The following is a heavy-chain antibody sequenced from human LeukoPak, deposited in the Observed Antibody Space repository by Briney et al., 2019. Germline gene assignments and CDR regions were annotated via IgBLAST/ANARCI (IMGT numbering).Heavy chain of an antibody. V-gene: IGHV4-59*11. J-gene: IGHJ4*02. Sequence: SETLSLTCTVSGGSISSHYWSWIRQPPGKGLEWIGYIYYSGSTNYNPSLKSRVTISVDTSKNQFTLKLSSVTAADTAVYYCARHFGTRGWPKSYFDYWGQGTLVTVPS. CDR3: ARHFGTRGWPKSYFDY. CDR2: IYYSGST. CDR1: GGSISSHY. D-gene: IGHD1-7*01.